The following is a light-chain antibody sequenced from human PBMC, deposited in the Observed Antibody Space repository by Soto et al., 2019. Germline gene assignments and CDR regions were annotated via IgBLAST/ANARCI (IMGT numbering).Light chain of an antibody. CDR1: QSVDSND. Sequence: DTVLTQSACTLSLSPGESATLSCMSSQSVDSNDLAWYQQQHWPARRLLIYSASSTATGLPDSFSGSASGTDFTLTILRLQPEDFAVYYSQQYAISPTFDQGPSLEIK. J-gene: IGKJ5*01. V-gene: IGKV3-20*01. CDR3: QQYAISPT. CDR2: SAS.